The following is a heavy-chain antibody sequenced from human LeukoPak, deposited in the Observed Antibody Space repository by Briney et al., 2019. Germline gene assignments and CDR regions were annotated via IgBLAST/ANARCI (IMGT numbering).Heavy chain of an antibody. Sequence: PSETLSLTCTVSGGSIGSFYWSWIRQPAGKGLEWIGRIYTSGSTNYNPSLKSRATMSVDTSKNQFSLKLSSVTAADTAVYYCARHLSSGCPGDYWGQGTLVTVSS. CDR2: IYTSGST. CDR3: ARHLSSGCPGDY. D-gene: IGHD6-19*01. V-gene: IGHV4-4*07. J-gene: IGHJ4*02. CDR1: GGSIGSFY.